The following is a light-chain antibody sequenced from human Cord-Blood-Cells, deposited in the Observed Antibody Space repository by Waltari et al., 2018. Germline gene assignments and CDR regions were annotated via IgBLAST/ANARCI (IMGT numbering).Light chain of an antibody. Sequence: QSALTPPRSVAGSPGQSVTISCTRTSTAFGGYNDASWYQQHPGKAPKLMIYDVSKRPSGVPDRFSGSKSGNTASLTISGLQAEDEADYYCCSYAGSYVFGTGTKVTVL. CDR2: DVS. CDR1: STAFGGYND. J-gene: IGLJ1*01. V-gene: IGLV2-11*01. CDR3: CSYAGSYV.